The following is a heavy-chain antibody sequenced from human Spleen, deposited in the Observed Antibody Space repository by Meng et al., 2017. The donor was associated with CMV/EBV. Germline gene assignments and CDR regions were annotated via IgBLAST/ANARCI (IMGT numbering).Heavy chain of an antibody. Sequence: GESLKISCAASGFTFNDHYMDWVRQAPGKGLEWIGRSRNKVNSYTTEYAASVKGRFTISRDDSKNSLYLQMNSLETEDTAIYYCTSAFSSATGMDVWGQGTTVTVSS. J-gene: IGHJ6*02. V-gene: IGHV3-72*01. CDR2: SRNKVNSYTT. CDR1: GFTFNDHY. CDR3: TSAFSSATGMDV. D-gene: IGHD3-3*01.